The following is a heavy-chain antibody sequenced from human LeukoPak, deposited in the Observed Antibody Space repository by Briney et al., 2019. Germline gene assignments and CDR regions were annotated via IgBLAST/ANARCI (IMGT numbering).Heavy chain of an antibody. CDR3: ASWYSSSWYDWRDY. V-gene: IGHV4-4*08. J-gene: IGHJ4*02. CDR1: GGSISNYY. CDR2: IYYSGDTSGST. Sequence: SETLSLTCTVSGGSISNYYWSWVRQPPGKGLEYIGYIYYSGDTSGSTDYNPSLKSRVTISVDTSKNQFSLKLSSVTAADTAVYYCASWYSSSWYDWRDYWGQGALVTVSS. D-gene: IGHD6-13*01.